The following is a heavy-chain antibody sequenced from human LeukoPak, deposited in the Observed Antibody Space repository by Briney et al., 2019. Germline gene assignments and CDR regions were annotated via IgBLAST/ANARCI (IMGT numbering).Heavy chain of an antibody. CDR1: GFTFSSYS. Sequence: GGSLRLSCEASGFTFSSYSMNWVRQAPGKGLEWVSSITGSSRYIYYADSVKGRFTISRDNAKNSLFLQMNSLRAEDTAVYYCAREYDFWSGYYGYWGQGTLVTVSS. CDR3: AREYDFWSGYYGY. J-gene: IGHJ4*02. D-gene: IGHD3-3*01. V-gene: IGHV3-21*01. CDR2: ITGSSRYI.